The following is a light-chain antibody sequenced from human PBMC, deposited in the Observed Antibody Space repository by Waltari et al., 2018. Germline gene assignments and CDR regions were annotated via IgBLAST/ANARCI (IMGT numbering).Light chain of an antibody. V-gene: IGLV1-44*01. CDR2: RSD. CDR3: ASWDDSLNGHWV. CDR1: ASNNGGNI. Sequence: QSVLTQPPSASGTPGQSVTISCSGGASNNGGNIVNWYQQLPGKAPKLLIYRSDLRPSGVPDRFSGSKSGTSASLAISGLQSEDEADYFCASWDDSLNGHWVFGGGTKVTVL. J-gene: IGLJ3*02.